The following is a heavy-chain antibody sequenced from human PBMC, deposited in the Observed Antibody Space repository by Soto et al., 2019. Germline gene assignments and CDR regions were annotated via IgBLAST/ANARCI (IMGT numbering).Heavy chain of an antibody. CDR1: GGSISSYY. Sequence: PSETLSLTCTVSGGSISSYYWSWIRQPPGKGLEWIGYIYYSGSTNYNPSLKSRVTISVDTSKNQFSLKLSSVTAADTAVYYCARDLYGDYVFDYWGQGTLVTVS. V-gene: IGHV4-59*01. D-gene: IGHD4-17*01. CDR2: IYYSGST. J-gene: IGHJ4*02. CDR3: ARDLYGDYVFDY.